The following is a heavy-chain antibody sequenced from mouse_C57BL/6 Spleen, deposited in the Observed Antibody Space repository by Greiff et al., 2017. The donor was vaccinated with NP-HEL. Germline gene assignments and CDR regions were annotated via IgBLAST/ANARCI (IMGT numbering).Heavy chain of an antibody. J-gene: IGHJ3*01. D-gene: IGHD1-1*01. CDR2: IRSKSNNYAT. CDR3: VSPYYYGSSYTWCAY. CDR1: GFSFNTYA. Sequence: EVKLMESGGGLVQPKGSLKLSCAASGFSFNTYAMNWVRQAPGQGLEWVARIRSKSNNYATYYADSVKDRFTISRDDSESMLYLQMNNLKTEDTAMYYCVSPYYYGSSYTWCAYWGQGTLVTVSA. V-gene: IGHV10-1*01.